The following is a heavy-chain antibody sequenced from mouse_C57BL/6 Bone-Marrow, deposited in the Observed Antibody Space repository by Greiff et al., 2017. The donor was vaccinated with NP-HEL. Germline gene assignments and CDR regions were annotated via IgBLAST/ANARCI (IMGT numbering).Heavy chain of an antibody. Sequence: VQLKESGPGLVAPSQSLSITCTVSGFSLTSYGVHWVRQPPGKGLEWLVVIWSDGSTTYNSALKSRLSISKDNSKSQVFLKMNSLQTDDTAMYYCARLDGYYRAWFAYWGQGTLVTVSA. V-gene: IGHV2-6*03. CDR1: GFSLTSYG. CDR2: IWSDGST. J-gene: IGHJ3*01. CDR3: ARLDGYYRAWFAY. D-gene: IGHD2-3*01.